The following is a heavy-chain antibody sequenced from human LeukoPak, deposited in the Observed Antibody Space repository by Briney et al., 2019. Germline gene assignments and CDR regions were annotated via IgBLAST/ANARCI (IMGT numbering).Heavy chain of an antibody. V-gene: IGHV3-23*01. CDR1: GFIFSNYG. CDR2: IRGNAGTT. CDR3: ARDHLIIAAAGTFDY. Sequence: GGSLRLSCAASGFIFSNYGMSWVRQAPGKGLEWVSAIRGNAGTTYYADSVKGRFTISRDNSENTLYLQMNSLRAEDTAVYYCARDHLIIAAAGTFDYWGQGTLVTVSS. D-gene: IGHD6-13*01. J-gene: IGHJ4*02.